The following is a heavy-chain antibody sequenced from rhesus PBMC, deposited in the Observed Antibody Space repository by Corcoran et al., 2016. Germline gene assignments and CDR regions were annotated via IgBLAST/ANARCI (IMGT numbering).Heavy chain of an antibody. J-gene: IGHJ4*01. Sequence: EVQLVESGGGLAKPGGSLRLSCAASGFTFSSYWMNWVRQAPGKGLEWVSAMNSGGCNKYSADSVKCRFTISRDNSKNTLSLKMNSLRAEDTAVYYCAKEYCSSTYCSQVGDYWGQGVLVTVSS. CDR3: AKEYCSSTYCSQVGDY. D-gene: IGHD2-15*01. CDR1: GFTFSSYW. CDR2: MNSGGCNK. V-gene: IGHV3S25*01.